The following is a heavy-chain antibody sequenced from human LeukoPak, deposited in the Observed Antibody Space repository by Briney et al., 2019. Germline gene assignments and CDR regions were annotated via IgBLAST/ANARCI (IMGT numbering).Heavy chain of an antibody. CDR3: ATEMATTEYYFDY. CDR1: GFTFSSYS. Sequence: PGGSLRLSCAASGFTFSSYSMNWVRQAPVKGLEWVSSISSSSSYIYYADSVKGRFTISRDNAKNSLYLQMNSLRAEDTAVYYCATEMATTEYYFDYWGQGTLVTVSS. V-gene: IGHV3-21*01. D-gene: IGHD5-24*01. J-gene: IGHJ4*02. CDR2: ISSSSSYI.